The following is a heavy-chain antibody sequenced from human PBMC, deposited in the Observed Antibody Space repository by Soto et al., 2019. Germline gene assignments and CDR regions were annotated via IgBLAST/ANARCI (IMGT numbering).Heavy chain of an antibody. CDR3: ARDFGSGQSWFDP. CDR2: NSGSGGST. CDR1: GFTFSSYA. D-gene: IGHD3-10*01. Sequence: EVQLLESGGGLVQPGGSLRLSCAASGFTFSSYAMSWVRQAPGKGLEWVSANSGSGGSTNYADSVKGRFTISRDNSENTLYLQMNSLRAEDTAVYYCARDFGSGQSWFDPWGQGTLVTVSS. J-gene: IGHJ5*02. V-gene: IGHV3-23*01.